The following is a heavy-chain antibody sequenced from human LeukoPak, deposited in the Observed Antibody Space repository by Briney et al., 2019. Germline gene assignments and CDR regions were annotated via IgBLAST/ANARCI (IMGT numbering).Heavy chain of an antibody. J-gene: IGHJ4*02. CDR2: IYYSGST. Sequence: PSETLSLTCTVSGGSISSYYWSWIRQPPGKGLEWIGYIYYSGSTNYNPSLKSRVTISVDTSKNQFSLKLSSVTAADTAVYYCARGSHDSSSWCESFAFDYWGQGTLVTVSS. CDR1: GGSISSYY. V-gene: IGHV4-59*01. D-gene: IGHD6-13*01. CDR3: ARGSHDSSSWCESFAFDY.